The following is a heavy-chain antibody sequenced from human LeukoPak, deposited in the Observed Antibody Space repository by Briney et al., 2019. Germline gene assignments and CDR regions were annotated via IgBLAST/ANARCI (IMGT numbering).Heavy chain of an antibody. Sequence: PSETLSLTCNVSGYSIASGFYWGWIRQTPGKGLEWIGSMYQSGNTNYNLSLKSRVTMSLDTSKNQFSLKVTSVTAADTAVYYCARGDPANFDYWGQGALVTVSS. CDR2: MYQSGNT. D-gene: IGHD3-16*01. CDR3: ARGDPANFDY. V-gene: IGHV4-38-2*02. CDR1: GYSIASGFY. J-gene: IGHJ4*02.